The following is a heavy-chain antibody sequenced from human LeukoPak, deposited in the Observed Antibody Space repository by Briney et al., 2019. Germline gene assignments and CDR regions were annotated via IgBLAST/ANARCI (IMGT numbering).Heavy chain of an antibody. J-gene: IGHJ3*01. CDR3: GRLGVGIFKVFEV. D-gene: IGHD1-26*01. CDR2: IFPGDSDT. Sequence: GESLKISCKASGYNFVSLCISWLRQMPGKGLEWIGIIFPGDSDTKFSASFEGRVTLSVDKSTNTAYLEWPNLRASDTAIYSCGRLGVGIFKVFEVWGQGKMCTVAS. CDR1: GYNFVSLC. V-gene: IGHV5-51*01.